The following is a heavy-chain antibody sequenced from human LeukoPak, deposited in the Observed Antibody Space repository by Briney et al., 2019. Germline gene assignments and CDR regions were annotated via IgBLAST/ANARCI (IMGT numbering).Heavy chain of an antibody. CDR2: ISYDGSNK. J-gene: IGHJ4*02. V-gene: IGHV3-30*18. CDR3: AKGRVGATMVTVDY. CDR1: GFTFSSYG. Sequence: QPGGSLRLSCAASGFTFSSYGMHWVRQAPGKGLEWVTVISYDGSNKYYADSVKGRFTISRDNSKNTLYLQMNSLRAEDTAVYYCAKGRVGATMVTVDYWGQGTLVTVSS. D-gene: IGHD1-26*01.